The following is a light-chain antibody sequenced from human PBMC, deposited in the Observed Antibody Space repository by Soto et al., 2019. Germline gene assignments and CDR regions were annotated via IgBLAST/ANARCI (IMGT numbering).Light chain of an antibody. CDR2: GAS. J-gene: IGKJ1*01. CDR1: QSVSSSY. Sequence: EIVLTQSPGTLSLSPGERATLSCRASQSVSSSYLAWYQQKPGQAPRPLIYGASSRAIGIPDRFSGSGSGTDFTLTISRLEPEYLALYYCQQEGSSPWKYGQGTKVESK. CDR3: QQEGSSPWK. V-gene: IGKV3-20*01.